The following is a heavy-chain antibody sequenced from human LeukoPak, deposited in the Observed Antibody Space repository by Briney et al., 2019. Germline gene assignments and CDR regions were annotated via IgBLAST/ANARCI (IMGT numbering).Heavy chain of an antibody. CDR1: GFTFSSYG. CDR3: ARVLPVAATEAFDI. J-gene: IGHJ3*02. V-gene: IGHV3-30*03. Sequence: PGRSLRLSCAASGFTFSSYGMHWVRQAPGKGLEWVAVISYDGSNKYYADSVKGRFTISRDNSKNTLYLQMNSLRAEDTAVYYCARVLPVAATEAFDIWGQGTVVTVSS. CDR2: ISYDGSNK. D-gene: IGHD2-15*01.